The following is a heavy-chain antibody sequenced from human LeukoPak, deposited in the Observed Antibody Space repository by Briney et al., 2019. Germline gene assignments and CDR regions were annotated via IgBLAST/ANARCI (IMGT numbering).Heavy chain of an antibody. D-gene: IGHD5-18*01. J-gene: IGHJ4*02. CDR3: AKGGRRSMVKTAGPNDY. CDR1: GFTFSSYA. CDR2: ISGSGGST. Sequence: GGSLRLSCAASGFTFSSYAMSWVRQAPGKGLEWVSAISGSGGSTYYADSVKGRFTISRDNSKNTLYLQMNSLRAEDTAVYYCAKGGRRSMVKTAGPNDYWGQGILVTVSS. V-gene: IGHV3-23*01.